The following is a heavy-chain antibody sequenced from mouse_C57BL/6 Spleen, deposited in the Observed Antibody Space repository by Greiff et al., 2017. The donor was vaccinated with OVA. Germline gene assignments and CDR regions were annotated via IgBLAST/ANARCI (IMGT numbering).Heavy chain of an antibody. J-gene: IGHJ4*01. CDR2: IYPRSGNT. D-gene: IGHD1-1*01. CDR3: ARGGVITTVVNYAMDY. V-gene: IGHV1-81*01. CDR1: GYTFTSYG. Sequence: QVQLKESGAELARPGASVKLSCKASGYTFTSYGISWVKQRTGQGLEWIGEIYPRSGNTYYNEKFKGKATLTADKSSSTAYMELRSLTSEDSAVYFCARGGVITTVVNYAMDYWGQGTSVTVSS.